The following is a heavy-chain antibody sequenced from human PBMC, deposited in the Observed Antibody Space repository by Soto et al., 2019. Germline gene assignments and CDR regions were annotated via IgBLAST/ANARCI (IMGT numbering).Heavy chain of an antibody. CDR2: IKSKTDGGTT. J-gene: IGHJ5*02. CDR1: GFTFSNAW. D-gene: IGHD2-2*01. Sequence: GGSLRLSCAASGFTFSNAWMSWVRQAPGKGLEWVGRIKSKTDGGTTDYAAPVKGRFTISRDDSKNTLYLQMNSLKTEDTAVYYCTSYCSSTSCYAWWFDPWGQGTLVTVSS. CDR3: TSYCSSTSCYAWWFDP. V-gene: IGHV3-15*01.